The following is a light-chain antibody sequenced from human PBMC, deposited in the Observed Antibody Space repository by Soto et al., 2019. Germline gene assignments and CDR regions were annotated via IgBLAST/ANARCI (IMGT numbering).Light chain of an antibody. Sequence: QSVLTQPPSASGTPGQRVTISCSGSSSNIEGNTGNWYQQLPGTAPKLLIYSNNQRPSGVPDRFSGSKSGTSASLAISGLQSEDEADYYCAAWDDSLNGYVFGTGTKVTVL. V-gene: IGLV1-44*01. CDR2: SNN. CDR1: SSNIEGNT. J-gene: IGLJ1*01. CDR3: AAWDDSLNGYV.